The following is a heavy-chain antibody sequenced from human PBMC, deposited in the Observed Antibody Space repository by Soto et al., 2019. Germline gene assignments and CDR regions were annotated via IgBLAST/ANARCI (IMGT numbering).Heavy chain of an antibody. CDR3: ARAGITMIVVIYYFDY. J-gene: IGHJ4*02. Sequence: PGRSLRLSCAASGFTFSSYAMSWVRQAPGKGLEWVSAISGSGGSTYYADSVKGRFTISRDNSKNTLYLQMNSLRAEDTAVYYCARAGITMIVVIYYFDYWGQGTLVTVSS. D-gene: IGHD3-22*01. CDR1: GFTFSSYA. CDR2: ISGSGGST. V-gene: IGHV3-23*01.